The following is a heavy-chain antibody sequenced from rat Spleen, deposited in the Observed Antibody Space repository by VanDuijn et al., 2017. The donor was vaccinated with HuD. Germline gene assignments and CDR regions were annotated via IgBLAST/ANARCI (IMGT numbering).Heavy chain of an antibody. V-gene: IGHV3-1*01. D-gene: IGHD1-1*01. CDR3: ARSDGVHYYLPFAD. Sequence: EVQLQESGPGLVKPSQSLSLNCSVTGFSITSNYWVWIRKFPGNKMEWVGHMTNSGIASYNPSLKSRISITRDTSKNQFFLQLNSVSSEDTATYYCARSDGVHYYLPFADWGQGTLVTASS. J-gene: IGHJ3*01. CDR2: MTNSGIA. CDR1: GFSITSNY.